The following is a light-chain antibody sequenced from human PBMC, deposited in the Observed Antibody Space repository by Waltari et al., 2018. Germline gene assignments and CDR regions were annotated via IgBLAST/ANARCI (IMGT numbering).Light chain of an antibody. Sequence: QSALTQPRSVSGSPGQSVTISCPGTNSDVGGYNYVSWYQRHPGKAPKLMIYDVSKRPSGVPDRFSGSKSGNTASLTISGLQAEDEADYCCCSYAGSYTYVFGTGTKVTVL. CDR1: NSDVGGYNY. CDR3: CSYAGSYTYV. CDR2: DVS. J-gene: IGLJ1*01. V-gene: IGLV2-11*01.